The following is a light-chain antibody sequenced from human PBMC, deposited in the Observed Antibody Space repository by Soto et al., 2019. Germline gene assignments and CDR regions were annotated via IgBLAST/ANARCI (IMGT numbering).Light chain of an antibody. Sequence: DIQMTQSPSSLSASVGDRVTITCRASQSISNSLHWYQQKPGKAPKLLISAASSLQSGVPSRFSSSGSGTDFTLTISSLQPEDFATYDCQQSYSTPLTFGGFTKVENK. CDR3: QQSYSTPLT. CDR1: QSISNS. CDR2: AAS. V-gene: IGKV1-39*01. J-gene: IGKJ4*01.